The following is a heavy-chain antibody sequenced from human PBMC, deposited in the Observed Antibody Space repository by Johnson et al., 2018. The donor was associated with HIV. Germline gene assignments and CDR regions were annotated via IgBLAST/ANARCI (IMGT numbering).Heavy chain of an antibody. CDR2: ISFDGNLK. CDR1: GLSFSNFG. CDR3: AKVPSPYSSSPDAFDI. D-gene: IGHD6-13*01. Sequence: QVKLVESGGGVVQPGKSLTLSCVGSGLSFSNFGIHWVRQAPGKGPEWVAVISFDGNLKKSADSVKGRFTISRDNSKNTLYVQMNSLRAEDTAVYYCAKVPSPYSSSPDAFDIWGQGTMVTVSS. J-gene: IGHJ3*02. V-gene: IGHV3-30*18.